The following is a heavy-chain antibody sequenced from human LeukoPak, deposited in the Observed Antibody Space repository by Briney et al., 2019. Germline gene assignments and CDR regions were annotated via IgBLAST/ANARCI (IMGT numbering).Heavy chain of an antibody. D-gene: IGHD3-22*01. CDR1: GYKFTNYW. V-gene: IGHV5-51*01. CDR2: IYPDDSDT. J-gene: IGHJ4*02. CDR3: ARQDDSSGYYYASL. Sequence: GESLKISCQGSGYKFTNYWIGWVRQMPGKGLEWMALIYPDDSDTRYSPSFQGQVTISVDKSISTAYLQWSSLKASDTAMYYCARQDDSSGYYYASLWGQGTLVTVSS.